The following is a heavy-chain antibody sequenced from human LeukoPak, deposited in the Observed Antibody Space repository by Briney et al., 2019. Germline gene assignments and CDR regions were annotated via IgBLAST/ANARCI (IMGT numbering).Heavy chain of an antibody. CDR3: AKASPGYCSGGSCLSGYFQH. J-gene: IGHJ1*01. Sequence: GRSLRLSCAASGFTFDDYAMHWVRQAPGKGLEWVSGISWNSGSIGYADSVKGRFTISRDNAKNSLYLQMNSLRAEDTALYYCAKASPGYCSGGSCLSGYFQHWGQGTLVTVSS. D-gene: IGHD2-15*01. V-gene: IGHV3-9*01. CDR2: ISWNSGSI. CDR1: GFTFDDYA.